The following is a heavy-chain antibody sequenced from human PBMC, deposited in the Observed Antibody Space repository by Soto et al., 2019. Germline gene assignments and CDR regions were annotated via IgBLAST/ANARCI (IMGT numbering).Heavy chain of an antibody. D-gene: IGHD3-10*01. CDR3: ARDRGYDAHDYYYNAMDV. J-gene: IGHJ6*02. CDR2: IRGFSPYT. Sequence: EVQLVESGGGLVKPGGSLRLSCISSGFTFRTYTMNWFRQAPGKGLEWVSGIRGFSPYTFYAESGKGRFTISRDNAKNSLYLQMNSLRAEDTAVYYCARDRGYDAHDYYYNAMDVWGQGTTVTVSS. CDR1: GFTFRTYT. V-gene: IGHV3-21*01.